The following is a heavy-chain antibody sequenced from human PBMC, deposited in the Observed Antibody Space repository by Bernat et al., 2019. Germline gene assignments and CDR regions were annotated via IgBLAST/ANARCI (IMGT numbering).Heavy chain of an antibody. J-gene: IGHJ4*02. Sequence: QVQLVESGGGVVQPGRSLRLSCAASGFTFSSYGMHWVRQAPGKGLEWVAVIWYDGSNKYYADSVKGPFTISRDNSKNTLYLQMNSLRAEDTAVYYCARFIGGVDYWGQGTLVTVSS. D-gene: IGHD1-26*01. CDR3: ARFIGGVDY. V-gene: IGHV3-33*01. CDR1: GFTFSSYG. CDR2: IWYDGSNK.